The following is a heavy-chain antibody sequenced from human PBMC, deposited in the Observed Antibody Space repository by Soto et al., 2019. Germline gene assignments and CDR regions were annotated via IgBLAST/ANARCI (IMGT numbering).Heavy chain of an antibody. J-gene: IGHJ4*01. Sequence: PAETLSLTCTVSGDSVSSASYFWSWIRQPPGKGLEWIGYVSYTGNKNQKASLRSRVTMSVDPSQNRLSLRLTSVTAADTAACSRASSGSAYSQYYFDYWGQGTMVTVSS. D-gene: IGHD3-22*01. CDR2: VSYTGNK. CDR1: GDSVSSASYF. CDR3: ASSGSAYSQYYFDY. V-gene: IGHV4-61*01.